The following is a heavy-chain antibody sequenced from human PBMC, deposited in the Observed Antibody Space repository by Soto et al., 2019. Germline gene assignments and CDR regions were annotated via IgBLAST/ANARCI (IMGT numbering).Heavy chain of an antibody. CDR3: ARASSTRGYSYGYWFDP. CDR1: GCSISSGGYY. CDR2: IYYSGST. Sequence: PSETLSLTCTVSGCSISSGGYYWIWIRQHPGKGPEWIGYIYYSGSTYYNPSLKSRVTISVDTSKNQFSLKLSSVTAADTAVYYCARASSTRGYSYGYWFDPWGQGTLVTVS. V-gene: IGHV4-31*03. D-gene: IGHD5-18*01. J-gene: IGHJ5*02.